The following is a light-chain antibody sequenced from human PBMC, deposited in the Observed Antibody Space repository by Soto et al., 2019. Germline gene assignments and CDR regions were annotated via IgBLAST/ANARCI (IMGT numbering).Light chain of an antibody. CDR2: WAS. V-gene: IGKV4-1*01. J-gene: IGKJ1*01. CDR3: QQYYDTPST. CDR1: QSVLYSSTNKNY. Sequence: DIVLTQSPDSLAVSLGERATINCKSSQSVLYSSTNKNYLAWYQQKPGQPPKLLIYWASTRESGVPGRFSGSGSGTDFTLTITSLQAEDVAVYYCQQYYDTPSTFGQGTKVEIK.